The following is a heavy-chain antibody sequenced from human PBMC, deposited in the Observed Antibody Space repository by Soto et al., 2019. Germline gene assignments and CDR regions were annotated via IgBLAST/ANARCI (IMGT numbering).Heavy chain of an antibody. J-gene: IGHJ6*02. V-gene: IGHV1-69*13. CDR2: IIPIFGTA. Sequence: GASVKVSCKASGGTFSSYAISWVRQAPGQGLEWMGGIIPIFGTASYAQKFQGRVTITADESTSTAYMELSSLRSEDTAVYYCARDYDHDSSGYHHYGMDVWGQGTTVTVSS. CDR3: ARDYDHDSSGYHHYGMDV. D-gene: IGHD3-22*01. CDR1: GGTFSSYA.